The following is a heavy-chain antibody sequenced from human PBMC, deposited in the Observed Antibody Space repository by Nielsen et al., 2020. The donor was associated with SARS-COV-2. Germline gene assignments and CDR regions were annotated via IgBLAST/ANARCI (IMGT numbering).Heavy chain of an antibody. J-gene: IGHJ4*02. V-gene: IGHV3-9*01. CDR3: ARGTGYSSSWYTYFDY. CDR1: GFPFDDYA. CDR2: INWNSASK. D-gene: IGHD6-13*01. Sequence: SLKISCAASGFPFDDYAMHWVRQAPGKGLEWVSAINWNSASKDYADSVKGRFTISRDNAKNSLHLQMDSLRAEDTAVYYCARGTGYSSSWYTYFDYWGQGTLVTVSS.